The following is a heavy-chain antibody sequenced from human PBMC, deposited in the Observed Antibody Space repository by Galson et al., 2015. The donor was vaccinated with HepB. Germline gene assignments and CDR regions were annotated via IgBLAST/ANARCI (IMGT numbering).Heavy chain of an antibody. CDR2: IDGGGRT. D-gene: IGHD4-17*01. CDR1: GITVSGNY. Sequence: SLRLSCAVSGITVSGNYMTWVRQAPGKGLEWVSLIDGGGRTYYADSVKGRFTISRDKSKNTLYLQMNSLRGEDTAVYYCARDQGDDYVNYYYYHGMDVWAKGPWSPSP. J-gene: IGHJ6*02. V-gene: IGHV3-66*02. CDR3: ARDQGDDYVNYYYYHGMDV.